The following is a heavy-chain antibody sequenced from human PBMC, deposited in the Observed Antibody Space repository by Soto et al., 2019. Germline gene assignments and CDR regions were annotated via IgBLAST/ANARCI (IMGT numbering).Heavy chain of an antibody. CDR2: ISSSSSTI. Sequence: GGSLRLSCAASGFTFSSYSMNWVRQAPGKGLEWVSYISSSSSTIYYADSVKGRFTISRDNAKNSLYLQMNSLRDGETAVYYCARERPAYVDYWGQGTLGTVSS. J-gene: IGHJ4*02. V-gene: IGHV3-48*02. CDR1: GFTFSSYS. CDR3: ARERPAYVDY.